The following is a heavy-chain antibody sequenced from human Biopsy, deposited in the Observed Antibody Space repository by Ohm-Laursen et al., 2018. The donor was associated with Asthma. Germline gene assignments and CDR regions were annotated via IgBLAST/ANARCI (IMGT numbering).Heavy chain of an antibody. J-gene: IGHJ6*02. CDR1: GGTFSSYA. D-gene: IGHD5-12*01. Sequence: SVKVSCNASGGTFSSYAISWVRQAPGQGLEWMGGIIPIFGTANYAQKFQGRVTITADESTSTAYMELSSLSSEDTAVYYCARGYSGSDRIVYYYSGLEVWGQGTTVTVSS. CDR2: IIPIFGTA. V-gene: IGHV1-69*13. CDR3: ARGYSGSDRIVYYYSGLEV.